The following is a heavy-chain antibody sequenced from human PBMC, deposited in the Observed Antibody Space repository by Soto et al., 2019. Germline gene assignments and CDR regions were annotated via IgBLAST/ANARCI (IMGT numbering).Heavy chain of an antibody. Sequence: SETLSLTCAVSGGSISSSNWWSWVRQPPGKGLEWIGEIYHSGSTNYNPSLKSRVTISVDKSKNQFSLKLSSVTAADTAVYYCARELVPAAIPFYYYGMDVWGQGTTVTVSS. CDR1: GGSISSSNW. CDR3: ARELVPAAIPFYYYGMDV. J-gene: IGHJ6*02. V-gene: IGHV4-4*02. D-gene: IGHD2-2*01. CDR2: IYHSGST.